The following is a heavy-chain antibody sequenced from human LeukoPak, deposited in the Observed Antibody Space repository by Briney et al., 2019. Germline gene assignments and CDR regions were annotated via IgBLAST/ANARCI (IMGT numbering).Heavy chain of an antibody. Sequence: SETLSLTCTVSGVSISSSNAYWGWIRQPPGKGLEWIGSIYYSGNTYYNASLKSQVSISIDTSKNRFSLKLTSVTAADTAVYYCARQTGSGLFILPGGQGTLVTVSS. J-gene: IGHJ4*02. CDR1: GVSISSSNAY. CDR3: ARQTGSGLFILP. D-gene: IGHD3/OR15-3a*01. V-gene: IGHV4-39*01. CDR2: IYYSGNT.